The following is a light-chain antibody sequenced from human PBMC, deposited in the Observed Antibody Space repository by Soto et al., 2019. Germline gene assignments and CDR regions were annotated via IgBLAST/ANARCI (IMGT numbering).Light chain of an antibody. J-gene: IGKJ3*01. V-gene: IGKV3-11*01. CDR1: QSVSSY. Sequence: EIVLSQSPATLSLSPGERAILSCRASQSVSSYLAWYQQKPGQAPRLLIYDASNRATGIPARFSGSGSGTDFTLTISSLEPEDFAVYYCQHRFNWPFTFGPGTKVAI. CDR3: QHRFNWPFT. CDR2: DAS.